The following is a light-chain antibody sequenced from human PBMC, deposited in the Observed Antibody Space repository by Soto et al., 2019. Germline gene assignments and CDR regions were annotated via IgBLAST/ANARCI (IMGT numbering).Light chain of an antibody. CDR1: QSVNIY. CDR3: QQYGRSPIP. V-gene: IGKV3-20*01. CDR2: GTS. J-gene: IGKJ5*01. Sequence: EIWLTQSTSNPSLSPGERATLSCLASQSVNIYLAWYQQNPGQAPRLLIYGTSSRATGIPDRFSGSGSGTEFTLTISRLESEDFAVYYCQQYGRSPIPFGQGTRLEI.